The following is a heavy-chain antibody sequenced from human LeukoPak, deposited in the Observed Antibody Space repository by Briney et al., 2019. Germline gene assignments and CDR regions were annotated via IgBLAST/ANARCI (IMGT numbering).Heavy chain of an antibody. J-gene: IGHJ1*01. CDR2: IRNKNQGHTT. D-gene: IGHD3-22*01. Sequence: GGSLRLSCAASGFDFSEHEMDWVRQAPRKGLEWLARIRNKNQGHTTEYAASMRGRFAISRDDSSNSLHLQMNRLKTEDTAVYYCVQPSQGYFQNWGQGTLVTVSS. CDR3: VQPSQGYFQN. V-gene: IGHV3-72*01. CDR1: GFDFSEHE.